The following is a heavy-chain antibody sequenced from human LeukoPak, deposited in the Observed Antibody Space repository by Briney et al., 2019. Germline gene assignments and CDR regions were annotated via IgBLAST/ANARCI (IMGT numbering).Heavy chain of an antibody. V-gene: IGHV3-21*01. J-gene: IGHJ4*02. Sequence: GGSLRLSCAASGFTFSSYSMNWVRQAPGKGLEWVSSISSSSSYIYYADSVKGRFTISRDNANHSMYLQMSSLRAEDTAVYYWARVGVAAPFDYWGQGTLVTVSS. CDR3: ARVGVAAPFDY. D-gene: IGHD2-15*01. CDR1: GFTFSSYS. CDR2: ISSSSSYI.